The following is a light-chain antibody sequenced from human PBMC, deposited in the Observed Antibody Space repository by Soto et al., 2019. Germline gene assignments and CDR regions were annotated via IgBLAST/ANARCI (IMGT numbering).Light chain of an antibody. J-gene: IGKJ5*01. CDR1: QSVSIN. CDR2: GAS. Sequence: ETVMTQSPATLSVSPGEGATLSCRASQSVSINLAWYQQKPGQAPRLLIYGASTRATGIPARFSGSGSGTEFTLTISSLQSEDVAVYYCQQYNNWPPITFGQGTRLEIK. CDR3: QQYNNWPPIT. V-gene: IGKV3-15*01.